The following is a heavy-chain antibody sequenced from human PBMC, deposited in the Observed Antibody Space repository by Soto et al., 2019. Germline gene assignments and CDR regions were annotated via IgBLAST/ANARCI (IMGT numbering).Heavy chain of an antibody. Sequence: QVQLVQSGAEVKKPGSSVKVSCKASGGTFSSYAISWVRQAPGQGLEWMGGIIPIFGTANYAQKFQGRVTITAAESTSTAYMELSSLRSEDTAVYYCARGLKVGYCSGGSCYGSDYWGQGTLVTVSS. CDR3: ARGLKVGYCSGGSCYGSDY. CDR1: GGTFSSYA. J-gene: IGHJ4*02. CDR2: IIPIFGTA. V-gene: IGHV1-69*01. D-gene: IGHD2-15*01.